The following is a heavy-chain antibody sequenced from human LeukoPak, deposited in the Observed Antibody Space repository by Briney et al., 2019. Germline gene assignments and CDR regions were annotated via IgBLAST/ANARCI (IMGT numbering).Heavy chain of an antibody. CDR1: GYTFTSDG. J-gene: IGHJ6*02. V-gene: IGHV1-18*01. Sequence: LGASVKVSCKASGYTFTSDGISWVRQAPGQGLEWMGWISAYNGNTNYAQKLQGRVTMTTDTSTSTAYMELRSLRSDDTAVYYCARRTALDCSSTSCYFNYYYYGMDVWGQGTTVTVSS. CDR2: ISAYNGNT. CDR3: ARRTALDCSSTSCYFNYYYYGMDV. D-gene: IGHD2-2*01.